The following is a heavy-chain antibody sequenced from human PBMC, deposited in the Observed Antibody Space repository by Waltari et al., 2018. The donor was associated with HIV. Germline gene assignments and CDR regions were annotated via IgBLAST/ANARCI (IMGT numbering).Heavy chain of an antibody. CDR2: IRSIGNFK. D-gene: IGHD6-6*01. CDR1: GFIFNTYS. CDR3: ARDSRGSTWSLNWFDP. V-gene: IGHV3-21*02. J-gene: IGHJ5*02. Sequence: EVQLVESGGGPVKPGESLRLSCVTSGFIFNTYSMNWVRQAPGKGPYWVSSIRSIGNFKHYADSVKGRFTISRDTAENSLYRQMNGLRAEDTAIYYCARDSRGSTWSLNWFDPWGQGTLVTVSS.